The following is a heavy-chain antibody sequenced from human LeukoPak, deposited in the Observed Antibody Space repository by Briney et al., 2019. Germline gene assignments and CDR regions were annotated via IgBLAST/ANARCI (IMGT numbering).Heavy chain of an antibody. CDR2: IKQDGSEK. Sequence: PGGSLRLSCAASGFTFSSYWMSWVRQAPGKGLEWVANIKQDGSEKYYVDSVKGRFTISRDNAENSLYLQMNSLRAEDTAVYYCARDQKVKYYDFWSGYPRDAFDIWGQGTMVTVSS. J-gene: IGHJ3*02. CDR1: GFTFSSYW. CDR3: ARDQKVKYYDFWSGYPRDAFDI. D-gene: IGHD3-3*01. V-gene: IGHV3-7*01.